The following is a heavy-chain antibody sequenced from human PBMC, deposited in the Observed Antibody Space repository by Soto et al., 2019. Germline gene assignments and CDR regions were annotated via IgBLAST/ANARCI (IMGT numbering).Heavy chain of an antibody. CDR1: GFTVYNYD. J-gene: IGHJ4*01. CDR3: LTWVSARFVY. D-gene: IGHD2-8*01. Sequence: PWGAQRLSCEASGFTVYNYDMNSVRQAPRKGLVWVSTIDYYGVNKQYADSEKGRFTVSRDNSKDAVHLEMNSLRGEDTSVYYCLTWVSARFVYW. V-gene: IGHV3-23*01. CDR2: IDYYGVNK.